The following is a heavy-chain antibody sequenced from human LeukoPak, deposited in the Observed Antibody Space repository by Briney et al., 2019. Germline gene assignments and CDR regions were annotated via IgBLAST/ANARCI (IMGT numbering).Heavy chain of an antibody. D-gene: IGHD3-10*01. CDR1: GFTFSSYS. CDR2: ISSTSSYI. CDR3: ARDAVPGGDWFDP. Sequence: GGSLRLSCAASGFTFSSYSMTWVRQAPGKGLEWVSSISSTSSYIYYADSVKGRFTISRDNAKNSLYLQMNSLRAEDTAVYYCARDAVPGGDWFDPWGQGSLVTVSS. V-gene: IGHV3-21*01. J-gene: IGHJ5*02.